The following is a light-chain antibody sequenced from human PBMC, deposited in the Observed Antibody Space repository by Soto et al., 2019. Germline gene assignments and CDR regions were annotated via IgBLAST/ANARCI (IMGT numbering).Light chain of an antibody. V-gene: IGKV3-15*01. CDR1: QSVSSN. Sequence: EIVMTQSPATLSVSPGERATLSCRASQSVSSNLAWYQQKPGQAPRLLIYGASTRATGIPARFSGSGSGTEFPLTISRLQSEEFAVYYCQQYNNWPPPLTFGGGTKVEIK. CDR3: QQYNNWPPPLT. CDR2: GAS. J-gene: IGKJ4*01.